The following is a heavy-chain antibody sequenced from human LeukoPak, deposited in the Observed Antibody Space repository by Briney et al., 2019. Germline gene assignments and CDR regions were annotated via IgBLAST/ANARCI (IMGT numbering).Heavy chain of an antibody. CDR3: ARPKYQLLYCFGY. J-gene: IGHJ4*02. D-gene: IGHD2-2*02. V-gene: IGHV1-3*01. CDR2: ISAGNGNT. Sequence: ASVKVSCKASGYTFTSYAMHWVRQAPGQRLEWMGWISAGNGNTKYSQKFQGRVTITRDTSAGTAYMELSSLRSEDTAVYYCARPKYQLLYCFGYWGQGTLVTVSS. CDR1: GYTFTSYA.